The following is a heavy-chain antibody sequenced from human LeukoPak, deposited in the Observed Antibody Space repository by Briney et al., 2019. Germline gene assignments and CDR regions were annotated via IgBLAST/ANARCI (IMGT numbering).Heavy chain of an antibody. Sequence: PSETLSLTCAVSGGSISSSNWWSWVRQPPGKGLEWIGEIYHSGSTNYNPSLKSRVTISVDKSKNQFSLKLSSVTAADTAVYYCARDKGYYYDSSGLDYWGQGTLVTVSS. J-gene: IGHJ4*02. V-gene: IGHV4-4*02. CDR2: IYHSGST. CDR1: GGSISSSNW. CDR3: ARDKGYYYDSSGLDY. D-gene: IGHD3-22*01.